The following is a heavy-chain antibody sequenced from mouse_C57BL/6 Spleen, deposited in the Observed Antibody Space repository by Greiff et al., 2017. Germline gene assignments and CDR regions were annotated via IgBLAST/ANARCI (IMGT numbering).Heavy chain of an antibody. V-gene: IGHV1-72*01. CDR3: ARYDDYDGAE. CDR1: GYTFTSYW. CDR2: IDPNSGGT. J-gene: IGHJ3*01. D-gene: IGHD2-4*01. Sequence: QVQLQQPGAELVKPGASVKLSCKASGYTFTSYWMHWVKQRPGRDLEWIGRIDPNSGGTKYNEKFKSKATLTVDKPSSTAYMQLSSLTSEDSAVYYCARYDDYDGAEWGQGTLVTVSA.